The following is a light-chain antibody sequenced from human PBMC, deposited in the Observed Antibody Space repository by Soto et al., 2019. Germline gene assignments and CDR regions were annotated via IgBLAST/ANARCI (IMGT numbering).Light chain of an antibody. J-gene: IGKJ3*01. CDR2: GAS. CDR1: QSIYSNY. V-gene: IGKV3-20*01. Sequence: EIVLTQSPGTLSLSPGERATLSCRARQSIYSNYLAWYQQKPGQAPRLLIYGASARATGIPDRFSGSGSGTDFTLTISRLETEDFAVYYCQQYGGSPQFTFGPGTKVD. CDR3: QQYGGSPQFT.